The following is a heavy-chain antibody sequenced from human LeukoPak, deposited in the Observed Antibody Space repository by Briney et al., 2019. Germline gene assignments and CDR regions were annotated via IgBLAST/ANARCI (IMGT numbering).Heavy chain of an antibody. Sequence: GGSLRLSCAASGFTFSSYWMSWVRQAPGKGLEWVANIRQDGSEKYYVDSVKGRFTISRDNAKNSLYLQMNSLRAEDTAVYYCARDVGYSSSSIYLDYWGQGTLVTVSS. V-gene: IGHV3-7*01. D-gene: IGHD6-6*01. CDR1: GFTFSSYW. J-gene: IGHJ4*02. CDR2: IRQDGSEK. CDR3: ARDVGYSSSSIYLDY.